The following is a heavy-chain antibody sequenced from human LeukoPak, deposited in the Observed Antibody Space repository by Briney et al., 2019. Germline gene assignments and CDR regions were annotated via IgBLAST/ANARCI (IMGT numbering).Heavy chain of an antibody. V-gene: IGHV4-4*07. CDR1: GGSISSYY. CDR2: IYTSGIT. J-gene: IGHJ4*02. Sequence: SETLSLTCTVSGGSISSYYWSWIRQPAGKGLEWIGRIYTSGITNYNPSLKSRVTISVDKSKNQFSLKLSSVTAADTAVYYCARDPFRAAAPYFDYWGQGTLVTVSS. D-gene: IGHD6-13*01. CDR3: ARDPFRAAAPYFDY.